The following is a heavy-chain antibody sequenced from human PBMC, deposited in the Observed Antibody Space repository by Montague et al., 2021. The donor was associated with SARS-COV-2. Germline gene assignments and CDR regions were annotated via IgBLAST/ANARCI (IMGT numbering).Heavy chain of an antibody. CDR1: GGSFSGYY. Sequence: SDTLSLTRAVYGGSFSGYYWSWIRQPPGKGLEWIGEINHSGRTNXNPSLKSRVTISVDTSKNQFSLKLSSVTAADAAVYFCARGFRSVVPAFLVVAFYYYLDMDVWGQGTTVAVSS. CDR3: ARGFRSVVPAFLVVAFYYYLDMDV. D-gene: IGHD2-2*01. J-gene: IGHJ6*02. CDR2: INHSGRT. V-gene: IGHV4-34*01.